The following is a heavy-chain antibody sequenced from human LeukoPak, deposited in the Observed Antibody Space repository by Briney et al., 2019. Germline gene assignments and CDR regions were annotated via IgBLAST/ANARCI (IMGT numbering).Heavy chain of an antibody. CDR1: GGSFSGYY. CDR3: ARQRGYSSGWYRPGAFDI. V-gene: IGHV4-34*01. Sequence: SETLSLTCAVYGGSFSGYYWSWIRQPPGKGLEWIGEINHSGSTNYNPSLKSRVTISVDTSKNQFSLKLSFVTAADTAVYYCARQRGYSSGWYRPGAFDIWGQGTMVTVSS. J-gene: IGHJ3*02. CDR2: INHSGST. D-gene: IGHD6-19*01.